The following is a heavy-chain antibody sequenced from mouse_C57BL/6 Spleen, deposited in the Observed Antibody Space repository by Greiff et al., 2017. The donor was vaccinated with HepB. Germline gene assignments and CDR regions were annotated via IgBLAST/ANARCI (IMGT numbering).Heavy chain of an antibody. V-gene: IGHV1-81*01. D-gene: IGHD1-1*01. CDR1: GYTFTSYG. CDR2: IYPKSGNT. Sequence: QVQLQQSGAELARPGASVKLSCKASGYTFTSYGISWVKQRTGQGLEWIGVIYPKSGNTYYNEKFKGKATLTADKSSITAYMELRSLTSEDSAVYFCARYHYGSSYYYSMDYWGEGTSVTVSS. CDR3: ARYHYGSSYYYSMDY. J-gene: IGHJ4*01.